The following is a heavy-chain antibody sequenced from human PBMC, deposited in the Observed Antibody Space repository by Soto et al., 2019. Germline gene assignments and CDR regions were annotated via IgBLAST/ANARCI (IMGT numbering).Heavy chain of an antibody. CDR3: ATLGVRALDY. Sequence: SVKVSCKASGGTFSSYAISWVRQAPGQGLEWMGGIIPIFGTAIYAQKFQGRVTVTEDTSTDTAYMELSSLRSEDTAVYYCATLGVRALDYWGQGTLVTVSS. CDR1: GGTFSSYA. J-gene: IGHJ4*02. V-gene: IGHV1-69*06. CDR2: IIPIFGTA.